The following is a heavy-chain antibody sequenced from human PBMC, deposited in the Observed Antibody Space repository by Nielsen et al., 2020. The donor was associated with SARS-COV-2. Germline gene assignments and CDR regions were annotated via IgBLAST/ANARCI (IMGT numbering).Heavy chain of an antibody. J-gene: IGHJ4*02. V-gene: IGHV3-30*18. CDR1: GFTFSSYS. CDR3: AKDTYCSGGSCHKAFDY. CDR2: ISYDGSNK. D-gene: IGHD2-15*01. Sequence: GESLKISCAASGFTFSSYSMNWVRQAPGKGLEWVAVISYDGSNKYYADSVKGRFTISRDNSKNTLYLQMNSLRAEDTAVYYCAKDTYCSGGSCHKAFDYWGQGTLVTVSS.